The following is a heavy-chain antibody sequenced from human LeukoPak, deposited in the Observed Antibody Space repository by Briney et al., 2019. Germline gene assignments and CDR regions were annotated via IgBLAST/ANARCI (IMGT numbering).Heavy chain of an antibody. CDR1: GYTLNELS. D-gene: IGHD3-22*01. J-gene: IGHJ4*02. V-gene: IGHV1-24*01. Sequence: VASVKVSCKVSGYTLNELSMHWVRQAPGKGVEWMGGFDPEDGETIYAQKFQGRVTMTEDTSTDTAYVELSSVRSEVTAVYCCARADSSGYYSRFGYWGQGTLVTVSS. CDR3: ARADSSGYYSRFGY. CDR2: FDPEDGET.